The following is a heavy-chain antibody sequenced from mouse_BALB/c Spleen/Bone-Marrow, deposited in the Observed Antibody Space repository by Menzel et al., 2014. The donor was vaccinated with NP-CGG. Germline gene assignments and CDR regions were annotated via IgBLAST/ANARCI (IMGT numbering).Heavy chain of an antibody. D-gene: IGHD2-1*01. J-gene: IGHJ2*01. V-gene: IGHV3-5*02. CDR1: GISITTGNYR. CDR3: ARYGNYFDY. CDR2: IYYSGTI. Sequence: EVKLVESGPGLVKPSQTVSLTCTVTGISITTGNYRWSWIRQFPGNKLEWIGYIYYSGTITYNPSLTSRTTITRDTSKNQFFLEMNSLTAEDTAAYYCARYGNYFDYWGQGTTLTVSS.